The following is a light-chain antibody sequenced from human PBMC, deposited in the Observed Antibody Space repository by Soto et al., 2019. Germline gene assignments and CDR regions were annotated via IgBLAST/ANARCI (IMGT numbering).Light chain of an antibody. V-gene: IGLV2-14*01. CDR1: SSDVGGYNF. Sequence: QSALTQPASVSGSPGQSITISCTGTSSDVGGYNFVSWYQQHPGTAPKLMIYEVSNRPSGVSNRFSGSKSANTASLTISGLQAAGDADYYCNSYTSSNTYVFGTGTKVTVL. J-gene: IGLJ1*01. CDR3: NSYTSSNTYV. CDR2: EVS.